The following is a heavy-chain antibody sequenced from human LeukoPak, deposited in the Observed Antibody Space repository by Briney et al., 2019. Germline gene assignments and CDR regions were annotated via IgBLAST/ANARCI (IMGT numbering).Heavy chain of an antibody. CDR2: IKQDGSEK. Sequence: GGSLRLSCAASGFTFSHYWMRWVRQAPGKGVEWLANIKQDGSEKYYVDSVKGRFTISRDNAKNSLYLQMNSQRAEDTAIYYCARDQGALDIWGQGTMVTVSS. V-gene: IGHV3-7*01. CDR3: ARDQGALDI. J-gene: IGHJ3*02. CDR1: GFTFSHYW.